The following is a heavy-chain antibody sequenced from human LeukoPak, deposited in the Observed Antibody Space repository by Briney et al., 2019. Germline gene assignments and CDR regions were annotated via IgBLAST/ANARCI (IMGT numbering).Heavy chain of an antibody. CDR2: IIPIFGTA. CDR3: AGDIAVAATGYYYYYGMDV. Sequence: ASVKVSCEASGGTFSSYAISWVRQAPGQGLEWMGGIIPIFGTANYAQKFQGRVTITADESTSTAYMELSSLRSEDTAVYYCAGDIAVAATGYYYYYGMDVWGQGTTVTVSS. V-gene: IGHV1-69*13. D-gene: IGHD6-19*01. CDR1: GGTFSSYA. J-gene: IGHJ6*02.